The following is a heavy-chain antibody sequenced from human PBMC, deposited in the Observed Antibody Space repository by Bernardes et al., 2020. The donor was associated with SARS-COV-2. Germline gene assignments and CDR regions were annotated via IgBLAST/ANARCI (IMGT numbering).Heavy chain of an antibody. V-gene: IGHV3-23*01. CDR3: AKGYGAAGFDP. CDR2: ISDSGGST. J-gene: IGHJ5*02. CDR1: GFTFSRTA. D-gene: IGHD6-25*01. Sequence: GESLCLSCGASGFTFSRTAMSWVRQAPGTGLEWLSAISDSGGSTFYADSVKGRFTISRDNSKNTLYLQINSLSAEDTAVYYCAKGYGAAGFDPWGQGTQVTGSP.